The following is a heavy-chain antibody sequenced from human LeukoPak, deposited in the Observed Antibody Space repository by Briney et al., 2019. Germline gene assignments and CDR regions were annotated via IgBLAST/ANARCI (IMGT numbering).Heavy chain of an antibody. CDR3: AKDCSSTSCYEDSSGPFDY. J-gene: IGHJ4*02. CDR1: GFTFSSYA. CDR2: ISGSGGST. Sequence: GGSLRLSRAASGFTFSSYAMSWVRQAPGKGLDWVSAISGSGGSTYYADSVKGRFTISRDNSKNTLHLQMNSLRAEDTAVYYCAKDCSSTSCYEDSSGPFDYWGQGTLVTVSS. V-gene: IGHV3-23*01. D-gene: IGHD2-2*01.